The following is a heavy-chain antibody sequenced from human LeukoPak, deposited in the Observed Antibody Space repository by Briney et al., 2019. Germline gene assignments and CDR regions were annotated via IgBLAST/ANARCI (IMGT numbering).Heavy chain of an antibody. CDR1: GFTFNNYA. CDR2: ISGSGANT. Sequence: QPGGSLRLSCAASGFTFNNYAMSWVRQAPGKGLEWVSTISGSGANTNYADSVKGRFTISRDNSNNTLYLQMNSLRVEDTALYYCAKARGRSVILFGEPLDVWGQGTTVTVSS. J-gene: IGHJ6*02. V-gene: IGHV3-23*01. CDR3: AKARGRSVILFGEPLDV. D-gene: IGHD3-10*01.